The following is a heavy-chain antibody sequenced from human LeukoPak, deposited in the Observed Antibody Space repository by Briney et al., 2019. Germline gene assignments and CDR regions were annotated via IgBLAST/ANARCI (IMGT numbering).Heavy chain of an antibody. CDR1: GFTFNNYN. CDR2: ISGSGGST. J-gene: IGHJ4*02. V-gene: IGHV3-23*01. Sequence: PGGSLRLSCAASGFTFNNYNMNWVRQAPGKGLEWVSAISGSGGSTYYADSVKGRFTISRDNSKNTLYLQMNSLRAEDTAVYYCAKGGNYDFWSGYYERFGFDYWGQGTLVTVSS. D-gene: IGHD3-3*01. CDR3: AKGGNYDFWSGYYERFGFDY.